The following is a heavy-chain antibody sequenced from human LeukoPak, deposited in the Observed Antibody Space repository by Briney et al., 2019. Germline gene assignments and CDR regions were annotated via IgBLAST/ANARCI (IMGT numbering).Heavy chain of an antibody. CDR2: INSDGSST. J-gene: IGHJ4*02. CDR1: GFTFSSYW. CDR3: ARASGDSSGYLPFGH. V-gene: IGHV3-74*01. D-gene: IGHD3-22*01. Sequence: GSLRLSCAASGFTFSSYWMHWVRQAPGKGLVWVSRINSDGSSTSYADSVKGRFTISRDNAKNTLYLQMNSLRAEDTAVYYCARASGDSSGYLPFGHWGQGTLVTVSS.